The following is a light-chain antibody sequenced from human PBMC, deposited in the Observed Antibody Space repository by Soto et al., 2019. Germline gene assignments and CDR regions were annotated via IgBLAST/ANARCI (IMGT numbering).Light chain of an antibody. Sequence: EIVMTQSPATLSVSPGERPILSCRASQSVSSNLAWLQKKPGQXPRXXIYGASTRATGIPARFSGSGSGTELTITISSLQSEDFVVYYCQQYNKWPPTFGQGTKVDIK. CDR1: QSVSSN. CDR3: QQYNKWPPT. V-gene: IGKV3-15*01. CDR2: GAS. J-gene: IGKJ1*01.